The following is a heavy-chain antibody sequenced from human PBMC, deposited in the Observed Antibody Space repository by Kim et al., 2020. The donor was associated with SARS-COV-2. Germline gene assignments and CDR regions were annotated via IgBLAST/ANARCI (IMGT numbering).Heavy chain of an antibody. CDR3: ARGDYGDYGGVDV. Sequence: YPNPSLKSRVTLSVDPTNNQFSLKVISATAADTAIYYCARGDYGDYGGVDVWGQGTPVTVSS. D-gene: IGHD4-17*01. J-gene: IGHJ6*02. V-gene: IGHV4-30-2*04.